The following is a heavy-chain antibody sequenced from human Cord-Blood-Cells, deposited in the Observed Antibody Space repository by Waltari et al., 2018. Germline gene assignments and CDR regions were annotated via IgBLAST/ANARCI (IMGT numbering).Heavy chain of an antibody. Sequence: QVQLQESGPGLVKPSETLSLTCTVSGGPISSYSWSWIRRPAGKGLEWIGRIYTSGSTNYNPSLKSRVTMSVDTSKNQFSLKLSSVTAADTAVYYCARGSYSSSWYYFDYWGQGTLVTVSS. CDR1: GGPISSYS. CDR2: IYTSGST. J-gene: IGHJ4*02. D-gene: IGHD6-13*01. V-gene: IGHV4-4*07. CDR3: ARGSYSSSWYYFDY.